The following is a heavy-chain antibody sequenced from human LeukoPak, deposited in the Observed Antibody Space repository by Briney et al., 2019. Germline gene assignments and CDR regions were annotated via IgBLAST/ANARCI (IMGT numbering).Heavy chain of an antibody. V-gene: IGHV4-39*01. CDR3: ARHLYGSGLHRIEY. Sequence: SETLSLTCSVSGGSISSTNYYWGWIRQPPGKGLEWIGSIYYSGSTYYNPSLKSRVTISVDTSKNQFSLKLSSVTAADTAVYHCARHLYGSGLHRIEYWGQGTLVTVSS. CDR1: GGSISSTNYY. CDR2: IYYSGST. J-gene: IGHJ4*02. D-gene: IGHD6-19*01.